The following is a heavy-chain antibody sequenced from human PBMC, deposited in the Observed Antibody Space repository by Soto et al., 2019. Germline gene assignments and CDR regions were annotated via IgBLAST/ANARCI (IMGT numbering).Heavy chain of an antibody. CDR3: ANSGYYYDSSGYPYGMDV. Sequence: GGSLRLSCAASGFTFGAFAMAWVRQRPGNGLEWVSAISGSGGSTYYADSVKGRFTISRDNSKNTLYLQMNSLRAEDTAVYYCANSGYYYDSSGYPYGMDVWGQGTTVTVS. V-gene: IGHV3-23*01. D-gene: IGHD3-22*01. CDR2: ISGSGGST. CDR1: GFTFGAFA. J-gene: IGHJ6*02.